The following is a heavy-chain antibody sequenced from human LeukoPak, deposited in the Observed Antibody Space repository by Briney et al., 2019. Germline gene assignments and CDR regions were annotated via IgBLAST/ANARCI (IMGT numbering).Heavy chain of an antibody. CDR1: GFTFSGHW. J-gene: IGHJ4*02. CDR2: INQGGSDK. CDR3: TRDRSRAEDD. V-gene: IGHV3-7*01. Sequence: AGGSLRLSCAASGFTFSGHWMSWVRQAPGKGLECVANINQGGSDKYYVDSVKGRFTISRDNANNLLYLQMNSLRGEDTAVYYCTRDRSRAEDDWGQGTLVTVSS. D-gene: IGHD1-14*01.